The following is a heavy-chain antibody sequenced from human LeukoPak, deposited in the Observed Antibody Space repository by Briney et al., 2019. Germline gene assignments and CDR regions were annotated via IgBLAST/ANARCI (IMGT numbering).Heavy chain of an antibody. D-gene: IGHD4-17*01. CDR3: ARRWGFSDDYGDSALMSYYFDY. CDR1: GYTFTSYA. V-gene: IGHV7-4-1*02. CDR2: INTNTGNP. Sequence: GASVKVSCKASGYTFTSYAMNWVRQAPGQGLEWMGWINTNTGNPTYAQGFTGRFVFSLDTSVSTAYLQISSLKAEDTAVYYCARRWGFSDDYGDSALMSYYFDYWGQGTLVTVSS. J-gene: IGHJ4*02.